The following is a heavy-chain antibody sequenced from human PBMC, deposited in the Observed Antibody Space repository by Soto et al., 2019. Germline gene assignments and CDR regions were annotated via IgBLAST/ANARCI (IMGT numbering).Heavy chain of an antibody. D-gene: IGHD3-3*01. Sequence: EVQLVESGGGLVQPGGSLRLSCAASGFTFSSYWMSWVRQAPGKGLEWVANIKQDGSEKYYVDSVKGRFTISRDNAKNSLYLQMNSLRAEDTAVYYCASAEGDFLSQRRSQATWFDPWGQGTLVTVSS. J-gene: IGHJ5*02. CDR3: ASAEGDFLSQRRSQATWFDP. CDR2: IKQDGSEK. CDR1: GFTFSSYW. V-gene: IGHV3-7*01.